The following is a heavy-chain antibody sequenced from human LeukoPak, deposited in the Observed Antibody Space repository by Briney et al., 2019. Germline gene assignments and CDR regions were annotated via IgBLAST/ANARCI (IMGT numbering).Heavy chain of an antibody. CDR1: GLTFSSYE. CDR2: ISSSGSTI. CDR3: ASGVRGVIMGSFDY. D-gene: IGHD3-10*01. Sequence: PGGSLRLSCAASGLTFSSYEMNWVRQAPGKGLEWVSYISSSGSTIYYADSVKGRFTISRDNAKNSLYLQMNSLRAEDTAVYYCASGVRGVIMGSFDYWGQGTLVTVSS. J-gene: IGHJ4*02. V-gene: IGHV3-48*03.